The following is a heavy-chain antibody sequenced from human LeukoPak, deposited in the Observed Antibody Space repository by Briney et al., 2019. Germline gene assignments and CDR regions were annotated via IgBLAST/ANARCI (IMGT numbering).Heavy chain of an antibody. CDR1: GGSVSNYY. CDR2: IYYSGST. D-gene: IGHD2-21*02. Sequence: SETLSLTCTVSGGSVSNYYWSWVRQPPGKGLEWIANIYYSGSTNYNPSLKSRVIISVDTSKNQFSLKLSSVTAADTAVYYCARHGEEITVGTGAFDIWGQGTVVTVSS. J-gene: IGHJ3*02. CDR3: ARHGEEITVGTGAFDI. V-gene: IGHV4-59*08.